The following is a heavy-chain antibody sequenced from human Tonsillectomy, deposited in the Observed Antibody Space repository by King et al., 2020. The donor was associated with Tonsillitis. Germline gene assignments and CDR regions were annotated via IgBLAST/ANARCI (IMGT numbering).Heavy chain of an antibody. J-gene: IGHJ5*02. CDR3: SRGGTAYFDP. D-gene: IGHD2-15*01. V-gene: IGHV4-31*01. CDR2: IDYSGST. Sequence: VQLQESGPGLVKPSQTLSLTCTVSGGSINSGGYFWSWIRQHPEKGLEWIGYIDYSGSTYYNPSLKSLVTISVDTSKNQFSLKLSSVTAADTAVYFWSRGGTAYFDPWGQGTLVTVSS. CDR1: GGSINSGGYF.